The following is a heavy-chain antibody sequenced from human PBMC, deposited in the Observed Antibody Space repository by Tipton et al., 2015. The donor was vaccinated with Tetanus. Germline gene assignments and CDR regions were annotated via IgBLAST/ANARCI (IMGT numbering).Heavy chain of an antibody. CDR2: IYYSGST. CDR1: NGSINSADYF. D-gene: IGHD4-23*01. Sequence: TLSLTCTVFNGSINSADYFWSWIRQSPGQGLEWIGLIYYSGSTSYNPSLKSRVTISVDTSKNQLSLKLTSVTAADTAVYYCATMTPVDWYFDLWGRGTLVTVSS. J-gene: IGHJ2*01. CDR3: ATMTPVDWYFDL. V-gene: IGHV4-61*08.